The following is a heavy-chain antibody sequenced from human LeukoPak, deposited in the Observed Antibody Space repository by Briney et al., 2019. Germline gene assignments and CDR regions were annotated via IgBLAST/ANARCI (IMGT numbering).Heavy chain of an antibody. CDR2: ISAYNGNT. Sequence: GASVKVSCKASGYTFTSYGISWVRQAPGQGLEWMGWISAYNGNTNYAQKLQGRVTMTTDTSTSTAYMELSSLRSEDTAVYYCARDSGTGWAPVAFDIWGQGTMVTVSS. CDR3: ARDSGTGWAPVAFDI. CDR1: GYTFTSYG. V-gene: IGHV1-18*01. J-gene: IGHJ3*02. D-gene: IGHD2-8*02.